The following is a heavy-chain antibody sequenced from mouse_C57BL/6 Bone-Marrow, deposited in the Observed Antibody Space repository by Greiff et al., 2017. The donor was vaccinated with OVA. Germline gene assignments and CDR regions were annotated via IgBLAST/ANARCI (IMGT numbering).Heavy chain of an antibody. CDR2: ISSGGDYT. CDR1: GFTFSSYA. Sequence: EVKLEESGEGLVKPGGSLKLSCAASGFTFSSYAMSWVRQTPEKRLEWVAYISSGGDYTYYADTVKGRFTISRDNARNTLYLQMSSLKSEDTAMYYCTRVLITVFFDDWGQGTTLTVSS. CDR3: TRVLITVFFDD. V-gene: IGHV5-9-1*02. J-gene: IGHJ2*01. D-gene: IGHD1-3*01.